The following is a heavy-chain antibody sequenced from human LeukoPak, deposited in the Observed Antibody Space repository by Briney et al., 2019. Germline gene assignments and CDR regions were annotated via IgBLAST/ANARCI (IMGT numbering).Heavy chain of an antibody. V-gene: IGHV4-59*08. Sequence: SETLSLTCTVSGGSISSSYRSWIRQPPGKGLEWIGYIYYSGTTNYNPSLKSRVSISVDTSKNQFSLKLSSVTAADTAVYYCVREGFCSGGSCYHDAFDIWGQGTLVTVSS. CDR3: VREGFCSGGSCYHDAFDI. CDR2: IYYSGTT. D-gene: IGHD2-15*01. J-gene: IGHJ3*02. CDR1: GGSISSSY.